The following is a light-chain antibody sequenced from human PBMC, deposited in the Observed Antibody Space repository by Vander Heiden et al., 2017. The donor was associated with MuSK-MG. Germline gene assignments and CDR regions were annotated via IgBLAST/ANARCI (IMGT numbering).Light chain of an antibody. Sequence: QSVLTQPPSASVTPGQRVTISCSGSSSNIGSNYVYWYQQLPGTAPKLLIYRNNQRPSGVPARFSGSKSGTSASLAISGLWSEDEADYYCAAWDDSLSGRVFGTGTKVTVL. CDR2: RNN. J-gene: IGLJ1*01. V-gene: IGLV1-47*03. CDR3: AAWDDSLSGRV. CDR1: SSNIGSNY.